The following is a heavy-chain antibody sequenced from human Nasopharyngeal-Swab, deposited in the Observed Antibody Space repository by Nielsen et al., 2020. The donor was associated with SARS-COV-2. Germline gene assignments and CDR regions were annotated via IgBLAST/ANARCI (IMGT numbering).Heavy chain of an antibody. CDR1: GFTFSSYA. D-gene: IGHD3-10*01. J-gene: IGHJ6*02. Sequence: GESLKISSAASGFTFSSYAMSWVRQAPGKGLEWASAISGSGGSTYYADSVKGRFTISRDNSKNTLYLQMNSLRAEDTAVYYCAKDVRGSGSLGCMDVWGQGTTVTVSS. CDR2: ISGSGGST. V-gene: IGHV3-23*01. CDR3: AKDVRGSGSLGCMDV.